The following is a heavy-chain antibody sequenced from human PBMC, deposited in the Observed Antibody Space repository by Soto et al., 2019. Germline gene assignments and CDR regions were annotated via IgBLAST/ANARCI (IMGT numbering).Heavy chain of an antibody. CDR1: GFSLSTSGVG. V-gene: IGHV2-5*01. Sequence: QITLKESGPTLVKPTQTLTLTCTFSGFSLSTSGVGVGWIRQPPGKALEWLAVIYWNDDKRYSPSLKSRLTITKGTSDNQGVLTMTNVDPVDTASYYCAHFNGYEEFEYWGQGTLVTVSS. J-gene: IGHJ4*02. CDR3: AHFNGYEEFEY. D-gene: IGHD5-12*01. CDR2: IYWNDDK.